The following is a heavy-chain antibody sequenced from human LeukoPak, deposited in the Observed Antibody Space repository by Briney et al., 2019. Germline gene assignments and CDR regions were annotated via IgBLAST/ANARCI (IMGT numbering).Heavy chain of an antibody. V-gene: IGHV3-53*01. CDR3: ARVVGATYYFDY. J-gene: IGHJ4*02. D-gene: IGHD1-26*01. CDR1: GFTVTSNY. CDR2: IYSGGST. Sequence: GSLRLSCAASGFTVTSNYMSWVRQAPGKGLEWVSVIYSGGSTYYADSVKGRFTISRDNSKNTLYLQMNSLRAEDTAVYYCARVVGATYYFDYWGQGTLVTVSS.